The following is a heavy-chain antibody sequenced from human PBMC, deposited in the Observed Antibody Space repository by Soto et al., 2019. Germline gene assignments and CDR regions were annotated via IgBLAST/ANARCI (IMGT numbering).Heavy chain of an antibody. CDR3: ARDARIDYDILTGYHRDAFDI. CDR2: IWYDGSNK. CDR1: GFTFSSYG. J-gene: IGHJ3*02. D-gene: IGHD3-9*01. Sequence: GGSLRLSCAASGFTFSSYGMHWVRQAPGKGLEWVAVIWYDGSNKYYADSVKGRFTISRDNSKNTLYLQMNSLGAEDTAVYYCARDARIDYDILTGYHRDAFDIWGQGTMVTVSS. V-gene: IGHV3-33*01.